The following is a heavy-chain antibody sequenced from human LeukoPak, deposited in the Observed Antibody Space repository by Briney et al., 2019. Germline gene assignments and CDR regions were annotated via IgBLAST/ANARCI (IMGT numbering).Heavy chain of an antibody. J-gene: IGHJ4*02. CDR1: GFTFSSYA. CDR2: IGGSGGGT. D-gene: IGHD2-2*01. V-gene: IGHV3-23*01. Sequence: GGSLRLSCAASGFTFSSYAMSCVRHAPGKGLEWLSAIGGSGGGTYYADSVKGRFTISRDNSKNTLYLQMNSLRAEDTAVYYCAKVAPAAIRCPFDYWGQGTLVTVSS. CDR3: AKVAPAAIRCPFDY.